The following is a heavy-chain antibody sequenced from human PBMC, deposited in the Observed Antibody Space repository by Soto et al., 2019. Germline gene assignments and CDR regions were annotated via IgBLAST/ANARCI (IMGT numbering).Heavy chain of an antibody. CDR1: GGSISSYY. CDR2: IYYSGST. V-gene: IGHV4-59*01. CDR3: ARVVRGVIAGYGMDV. Sequence: LSLTCTVSGGSISSYYWSWIRQPPGKGLEWIGYIYYSGSTNYNPSLKSRVTISVDTSKNQFSLKLSSVTAADTAVYYCARVVRGVIAGYGMDVWGQGTTVTVSS. J-gene: IGHJ6*02. D-gene: IGHD3-10*01.